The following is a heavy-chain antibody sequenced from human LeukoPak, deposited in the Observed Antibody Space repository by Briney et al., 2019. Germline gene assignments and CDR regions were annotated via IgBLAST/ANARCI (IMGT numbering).Heavy chain of an antibody. Sequence: SETLSLTCTVSGGSISSYYWSWIRQPPGKGLEWIGYIYYSGGTNYNPSLKSRVTISVDTSKNQFSLKLSSVTAADTAVYYCARDQGWELRYFDLWGRGTLVTVSS. J-gene: IGHJ2*01. CDR3: ARDQGWELRYFDL. V-gene: IGHV4-59*01. CDR2: IYYSGGT. D-gene: IGHD1-26*01. CDR1: GGSISSYY.